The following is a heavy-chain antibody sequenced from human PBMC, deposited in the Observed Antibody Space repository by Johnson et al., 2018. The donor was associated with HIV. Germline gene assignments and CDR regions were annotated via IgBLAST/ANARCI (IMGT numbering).Heavy chain of an antibody. CDR2: ISYDGSNK. Sequence: QVQLVESGGGVVQPGRSLRLSCAASGFTFSGYAMHWVRQAPGMGLGWVALISYDGSNKYYADSVKGRFIISRDTSKNTLYLQMNSLRAEDTAVYYCARVSLAYSYGYDAFDIWGQGTRVTVSS. V-gene: IGHV3-30*04. CDR1: GFTFSGYA. CDR3: ARVSLAYSYGYDAFDI. D-gene: IGHD5-18*01. J-gene: IGHJ3*02.